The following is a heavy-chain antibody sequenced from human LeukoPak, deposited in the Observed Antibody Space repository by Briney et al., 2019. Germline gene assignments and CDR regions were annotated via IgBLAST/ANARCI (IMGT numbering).Heavy chain of an antibody. V-gene: IGHV1-24*01. CDR3: ATDSLYYCDSGYYQNDF. CDR2: SGPEDGEA. Sequence: ASVKVSCKVSGYTLIELSIHWVRQAPGRGLEWMGGSGPEDGEAIYAQKFQGRLTMTEDTSTNTVYMELSSLRSEDTAVYYCATDSLYYCDSGYYQNDFWGQGTLVTVSS. D-gene: IGHD3-22*01. J-gene: IGHJ4*02. CDR1: GYTLIELS.